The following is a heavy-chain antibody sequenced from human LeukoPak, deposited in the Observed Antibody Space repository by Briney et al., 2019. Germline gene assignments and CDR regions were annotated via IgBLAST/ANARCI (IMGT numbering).Heavy chain of an antibody. V-gene: IGHV3-21*01. Sequence: GGSLRLSCAASGLTFSSYSMNWVRQAPGKGLEWVSSISSSSSYIYYADSVKGRFTISRDNAKNSLYLQMNSLRAEDTAVYYCARAYYDFWSGYPLDVWGKGTTVTVSS. CDR3: ARAYYDFWSGYPLDV. CDR2: ISSSSSYI. CDR1: GLTFSSYS. D-gene: IGHD3-3*01. J-gene: IGHJ6*04.